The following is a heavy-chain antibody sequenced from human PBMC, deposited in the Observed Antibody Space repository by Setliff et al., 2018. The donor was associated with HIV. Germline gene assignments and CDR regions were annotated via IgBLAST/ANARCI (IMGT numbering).Heavy chain of an antibody. CDR3: VRDSAASVWVGASVYYFDF. CDR2: ISSSDDDT. D-gene: IGHD1-26*01. J-gene: IGHJ4*02. V-gene: IGHV3-21*01. CDR1: GFSFRNFG. Sequence: GGSLRLSCTASGFSFRNFGMTWVRQAPGKELEWVSSISSSDDDTHYADSLRGRFTVSRDNAKSALYLQMDNLSVDDTAVYYCVRDSAASVWVGASVYYFDFWGQGIQVTVSS.